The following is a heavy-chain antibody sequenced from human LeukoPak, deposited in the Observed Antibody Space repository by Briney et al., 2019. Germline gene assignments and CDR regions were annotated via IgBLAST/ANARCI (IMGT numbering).Heavy chain of an antibody. D-gene: IGHD6-13*01. V-gene: IGHV4-61*05. J-gene: IGHJ4*02. Sequence: PSETLSLTCTVSGGSIGSSSYYWGWIRQPPGKGLEWIGYIYYSGSTNYNPSLKSRVTISVDTSKNQFSLKLSSVTAADTAVYYCARGTAAAGRVGYFDYWGQGTLVTVSS. CDR2: IYYSGST. CDR3: ARGTAAAGRVGYFDY. CDR1: GGSIGSSSYY.